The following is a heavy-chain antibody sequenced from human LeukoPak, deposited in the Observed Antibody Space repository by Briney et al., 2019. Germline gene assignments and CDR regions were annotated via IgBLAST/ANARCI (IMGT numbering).Heavy chain of an antibody. CDR2: INTNTGNP. J-gene: IGHJ5*02. Sequence: RASVKVSCKASGYTFTSYAMNWVRQAPGQGLERMGWINTNTGNPTYAQGFTGRLVFSLDTSVSTAYLQISSLKAEDTAVYYCARVRRTRINWFDPWGQGTLVTVSS. V-gene: IGHV7-4-1*02. CDR1: GYTFTSYA. D-gene: IGHD1-14*01. CDR3: ARVRRTRINWFDP.